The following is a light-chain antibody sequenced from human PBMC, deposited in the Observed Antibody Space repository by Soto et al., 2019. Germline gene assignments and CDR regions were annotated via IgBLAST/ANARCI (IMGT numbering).Light chain of an antibody. CDR3: QQYNNWPPWT. V-gene: IGKV3-15*01. J-gene: IGKJ1*01. CDR1: QSVSSSY. CDR2: GAS. Sequence: EIVLTQSPGTLSFSPGERATLSCRASQSVSSSYLAWYQQKPGQAPRLLIYGASTRATGIPARFSGSGSGAEFTLTISSLQSEDFAVYYCQQYNNWPPWTFGQGTKVDIK.